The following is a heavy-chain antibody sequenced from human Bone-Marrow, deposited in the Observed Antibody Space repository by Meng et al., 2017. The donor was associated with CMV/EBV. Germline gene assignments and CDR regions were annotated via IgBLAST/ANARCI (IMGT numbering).Heavy chain of an antibody. CDR2: IIPILGIA. D-gene: IGHD2-2*01. Sequence: SVKVSCKASGGTFSSYTISWVRQAPGQGLEWMGRIIPILGIANYAQKFQGRVTITADKSTSTAYMELSSLRSEDTAVYYCARTHCSSTSCSNYYYYGMDVWGQATTATSSS. CDR1: GGTFSSYT. V-gene: IGHV1-69*02. CDR3: ARTHCSSTSCSNYYYYGMDV. J-gene: IGHJ6*02.